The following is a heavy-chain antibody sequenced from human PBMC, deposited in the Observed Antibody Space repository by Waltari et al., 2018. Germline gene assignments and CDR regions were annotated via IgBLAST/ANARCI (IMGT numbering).Heavy chain of an antibody. CDR2: INHSGST. Sequence: QVQLQQWGAGLLKPSETLSLTCAVYGGSFSGYYWSWIRQPPGKGLEWIGEINHSGSTNYNPSIKSRVNISVDTSKNQFSRKLSSVTAADTAVYYCARGSGWSYKGNDYWGQGTLVTVSS. CDR3: ARGSGWSYKGNDY. V-gene: IGHV4-34*01. J-gene: IGHJ4*02. CDR1: GGSFSGYY. D-gene: IGHD1-26*01.